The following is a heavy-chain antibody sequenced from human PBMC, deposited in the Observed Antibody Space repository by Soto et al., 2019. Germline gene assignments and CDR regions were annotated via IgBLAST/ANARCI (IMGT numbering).Heavy chain of an antibody. D-gene: IGHD4-17*01. Sequence: QIPLKESGPPLVKPTQTLTLTCTFSGFSLSTRGVGVGWIRQPQGQALECLALIYWDDDKRYNPSLESSLTITKDTTKNQVVLNMANMDPVDTATYYCAHIPHRLRSYFDYWGQGTLVTVSP. CDR1: GFSLSTRGVG. V-gene: IGHV2-5*02. J-gene: IGHJ4*02. CDR3: AHIPHRLRSYFDY. CDR2: IYWDDDK.